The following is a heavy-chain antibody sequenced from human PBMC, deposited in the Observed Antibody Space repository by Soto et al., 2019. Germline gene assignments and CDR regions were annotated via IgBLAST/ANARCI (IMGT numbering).Heavy chain of an antibody. Sequence: ASVKVSCKASGGTFSSYGFRWVRQAPGQGLEWMGGIIPIFGTANYAQKFQGRVTMTRNTSISTAYMELSSLRSEDTAVYYCARMGSTGTFPDYWGQGTLVTVSS. CDR3: ARMGSTGTFPDY. D-gene: IGHD1-7*01. CDR2: IIPIFGTA. V-gene: IGHV1-69*05. J-gene: IGHJ4*02. CDR1: GGTFSSYG.